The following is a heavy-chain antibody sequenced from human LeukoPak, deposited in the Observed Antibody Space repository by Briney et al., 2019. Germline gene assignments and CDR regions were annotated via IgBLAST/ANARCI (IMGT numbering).Heavy chain of an antibody. CDR2: IRYDGGDK. CDR3: AKDGAFDY. Sequence: GGSLRLSCAASGFSFSTYGMRWVRQAPGKGLEWVAFIRYDGGDKYYVDSVRGRFTISRDNSKNTLYLQMNSLRAEDTAVYYCAKDGAFDYWGQGTLVTVSS. V-gene: IGHV3-30*02. J-gene: IGHJ4*02. CDR1: GFSFSTYG.